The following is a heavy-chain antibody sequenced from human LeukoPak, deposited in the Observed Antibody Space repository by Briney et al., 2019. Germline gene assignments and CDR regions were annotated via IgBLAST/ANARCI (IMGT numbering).Heavy chain of an antibody. CDR2: ISGSSSYI. CDR1: GFTFSSYS. J-gene: IGHJ4*02. Sequence: GSLRLSCAASGFTFSSYSMNWVRQAPGKGLEWVSSISGSSSYIYYADSVKGRFTISRDNAKKSLYLQMNSLRAEDTAVYYCARDVFGSKHPFDYWGQGTLVTVSS. CDR3: ARDVFGSKHPFDY. V-gene: IGHV3-21*01. D-gene: IGHD3-16*01.